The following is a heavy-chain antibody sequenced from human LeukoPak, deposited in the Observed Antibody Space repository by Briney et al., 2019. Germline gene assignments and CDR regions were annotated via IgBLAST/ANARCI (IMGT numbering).Heavy chain of an antibody. Sequence: ASVKVSCKASGYYFTSYGIGWVRQAPGQGLDWMGWISPYNGNTNYAQKLQGRVTMTTDTSTSTAYMELRSLRSDDTAVYYCARVVRFRSYYYYYMDVWGKGTTVTVSS. CDR2: ISPYNGNT. CDR1: GYYFTSYG. V-gene: IGHV1-18*01. D-gene: IGHD3-3*01. J-gene: IGHJ6*03. CDR3: ARVVRFRSYYYYYMDV.